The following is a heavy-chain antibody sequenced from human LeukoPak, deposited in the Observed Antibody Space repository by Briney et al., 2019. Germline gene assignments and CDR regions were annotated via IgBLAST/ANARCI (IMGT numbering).Heavy chain of an antibody. Sequence: GGSLRLSCAASGFTFSSYSMNWVRQAPGKGLEWVSSISSSSSYTYYADSVKGRFTISRDNAKNSLYLQMNSLRAEDTAVYYCARVGSITIFGVVTRLPSHLDYWGQGTLVTVSS. CDR1: GFTFSSYS. CDR3: ARVGSITIFGVVTRLPSHLDY. J-gene: IGHJ4*02. CDR2: ISSSSSYT. V-gene: IGHV3-21*01. D-gene: IGHD3-3*01.